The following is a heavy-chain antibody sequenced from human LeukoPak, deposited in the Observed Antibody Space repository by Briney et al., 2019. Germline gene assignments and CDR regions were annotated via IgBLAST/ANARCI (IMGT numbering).Heavy chain of an antibody. J-gene: IGHJ4*02. V-gene: IGHV4-34*01. CDR2: INHSGST. CDR1: GGSFSGYY. D-gene: IGHD6-19*01. Sequence: SETLSLTCAVYGGSFSGYYWSWIRQPPGKGLEWIGEINHSGSTNYNPSLKSRVTISVDTSKNQFSLKLSSVTAADTAVYYCARRPPVHIAEAGRPFDYWGQGTLVTVSS. CDR3: ARRPPVHIAEAGRPFDY.